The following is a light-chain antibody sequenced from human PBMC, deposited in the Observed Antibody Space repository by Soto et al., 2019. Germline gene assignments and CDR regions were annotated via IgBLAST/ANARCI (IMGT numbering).Light chain of an antibody. Sequence: QSVLTQPASVSGSPGQSFTISCTGTSSDVGGYNYVSWYQQHPGKAPKLMIYDVSNRTSGVSNRFSGSKSGNTASLTISGLQAEDEADYYCSSYTSSSTYVFGTGTKLTVL. V-gene: IGLV2-14*01. CDR3: SSYTSSSTYV. CDR1: SSDVGGYNY. CDR2: DVS. J-gene: IGLJ1*01.